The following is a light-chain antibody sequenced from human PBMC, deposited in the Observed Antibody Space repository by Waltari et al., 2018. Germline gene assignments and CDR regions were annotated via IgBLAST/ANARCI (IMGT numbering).Light chain of an antibody. CDR1: QSISKY. V-gene: IGKV3-20*01. J-gene: IGKJ1*01. Sequence: EIVLTQSPGTLSLSPGESATLSCRASQSISKYLAWYQQRPSQAPRLLIYAAANRATGIPDRFRGRGSGTDFCLTSSRLEPEDFAVYYCQHHVRLPATFGQGTKGEIK. CDR3: QHHVRLPAT. CDR2: AAA.